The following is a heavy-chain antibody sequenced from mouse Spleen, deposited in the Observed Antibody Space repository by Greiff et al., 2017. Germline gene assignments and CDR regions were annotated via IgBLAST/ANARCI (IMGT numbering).Heavy chain of an antibody. CDR2: ISSGSSTI. V-gene: IGHV5-17*02. Sequence: EVMLVESGGGLVQPGGSRKLSCAASGFTFSSFGMHWVRQAPEKGLEWVAYISSGSSTIYYADTVKGRFTISRDNPKNTLFLQMTSLRSEDTAMYYCARRVFDYWGQGTTLTVSS. J-gene: IGHJ2*01. CDR3: ARRVFDY. CDR1: GFTFSSFG.